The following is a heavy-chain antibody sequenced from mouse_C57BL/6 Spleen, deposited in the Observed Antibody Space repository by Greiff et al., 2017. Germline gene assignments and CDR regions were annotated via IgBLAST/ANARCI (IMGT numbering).Heavy chain of an antibody. CDR2: IWSGGST. CDR3: SKSHYYCSSYAMDY. CDR1: GFSLTSYG. Sequence: VQLQQSGPGLVQPSQSLSITCTVSGFSLTSYGVHWVRQSPGKGLEWLGVIWSGGSTDYNAAFMSRLSITKDNSKSQVFFTMNSLQADDTAIYYCSKSHYYCSSYAMDYWGQGTSVTVSS. V-gene: IGHV2-5*01. J-gene: IGHJ4*01. D-gene: IGHD1-1*01.